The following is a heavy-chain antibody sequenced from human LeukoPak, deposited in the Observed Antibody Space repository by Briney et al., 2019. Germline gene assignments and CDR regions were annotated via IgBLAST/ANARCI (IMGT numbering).Heavy chain of an antibody. J-gene: IGHJ4*02. D-gene: IGHD3-3*01. Sequence: SETLSLTCTVSGGSISSGGYYWSWIRQHPGKGLEWIGYIYYSGSTYYNPSLKSRVTISVDTSKNQFSLKLSSVTAADTAVYYCARDGGCYFDYWGQGTLVTVSS. CDR1: GGSISSGGYY. CDR3: ARDGGCYFDY. CDR2: IYYSGST. V-gene: IGHV4-31*03.